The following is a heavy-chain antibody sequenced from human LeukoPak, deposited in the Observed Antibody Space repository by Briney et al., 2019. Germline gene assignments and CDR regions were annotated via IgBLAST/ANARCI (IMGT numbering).Heavy chain of an antibody. V-gene: IGHV4-39*01. J-gene: IGHJ3*02. CDR1: GGSISSSTYY. CDR3: ARPLSGSSSWHGDAFDI. D-gene: IGHD6-13*01. CDR2: IYYSGST. Sequence: SETLSLTCTVAGGSISSSTYYSGWVRQPPGKGREWIGSIYYSGSTYYNASLKSRVTISADTSKNQFSLKLSSVTAADTAVYYCARPLSGSSSWHGDAFDIWGQGTMVTVSS.